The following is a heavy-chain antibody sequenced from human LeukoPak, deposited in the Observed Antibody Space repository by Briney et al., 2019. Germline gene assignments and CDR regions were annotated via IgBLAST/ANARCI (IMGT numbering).Heavy chain of an antibody. CDR1: GGFISSGGYY. D-gene: IGHD5-18*01. V-gene: IGHV4-31*03. CDR3: AREIYSYGLDY. Sequence: SETLSLTCTVSGGFISSGGYYWRWIRQHPGKGLEWIGYIYYSGSTYYNPSLKSRVTISVDTSKNQFSLKLSSVTAADTAVYYCAREIYSYGLDYWGQGTLVTVSS. J-gene: IGHJ4*02. CDR2: IYYSGST.